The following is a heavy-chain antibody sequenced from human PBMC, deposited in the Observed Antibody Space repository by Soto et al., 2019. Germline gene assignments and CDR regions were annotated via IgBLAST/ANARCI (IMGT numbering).Heavy chain of an antibody. V-gene: IGHV1-69*01. J-gene: IGHJ4*02. CDR2: IIPIFGTA. D-gene: IGHD3-22*01. Sequence: QVQLVQSGAEVKKPGSSVKVSCKASGGTFSSYAISWVRQAPGQGLEWMGGIIPIFGTANYAQKFQGRVTITADESTSTAYMELSSLRSEDTAVYYCARDKEHYYDSSGYYHHYWGQGTLVTVSS. CDR3: ARDKEHYYDSSGYYHHY. CDR1: GGTFSSYA.